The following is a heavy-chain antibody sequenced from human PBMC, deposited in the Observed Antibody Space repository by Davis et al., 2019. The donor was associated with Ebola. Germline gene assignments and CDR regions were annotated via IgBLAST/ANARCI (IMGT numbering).Heavy chain of an antibody. D-gene: IGHD2-2*01. V-gene: IGHV3-23*01. Sequence: GGSLRLSCAASGFTFSSYAMSWVRQAPGKGLQWVSTISDGGGSTYYADSVKGRFIISRDNSKNTLYLQMNSLRAEDTAVYYCVPKCSSITCGSYGMDVWGKGTTVTVSS. J-gene: IGHJ6*04. CDR3: VPKCSSITCGSYGMDV. CDR2: ISDGGGST. CDR1: GFTFSSYA.